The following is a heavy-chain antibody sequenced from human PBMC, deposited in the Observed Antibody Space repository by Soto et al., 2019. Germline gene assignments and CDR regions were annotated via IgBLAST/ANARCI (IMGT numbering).Heavy chain of an antibody. CDR3: ARAGCDGGSCYALVGLRYGMDV. CDR1: GFTFSSYA. V-gene: IGHV3-30-3*01. Sequence: QVQLVESGGGVVQPGRSLRLSCAASGFTFSSYALHWVRQAPGKGLEWVAVISYDGNNKYYADSVKGRFTISRDNSKNTRYLQMNSLRADGTAVYYCARAGCDGGSCYALVGLRYGMDVWGQGTTVTVSS. CDR2: ISYDGNNK. D-gene: IGHD2-15*01. J-gene: IGHJ6*02.